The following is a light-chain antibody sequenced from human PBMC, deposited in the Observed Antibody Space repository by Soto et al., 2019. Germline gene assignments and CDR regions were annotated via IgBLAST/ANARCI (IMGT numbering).Light chain of an antibody. CDR3: SSYTSSSTLV. V-gene: IGLV2-14*01. Sequence: QTVVTQPASVSGSPGQSITISCTGTSSDVGGYNYVSWYQQHPDKAPKLILYEVSNRPSGVSNRFSGSKSGNTASLTISGLQTEDGADYYCSSYTSSSTLVFGGGTKLTVL. CDR1: SSDVGGYNY. CDR2: EVS. J-gene: IGLJ2*01.